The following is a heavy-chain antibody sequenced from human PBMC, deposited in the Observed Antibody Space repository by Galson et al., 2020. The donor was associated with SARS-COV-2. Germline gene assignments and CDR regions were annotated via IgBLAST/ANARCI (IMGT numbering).Heavy chain of an antibody. CDR3: ARHTSDTIFGVVIILDAFDI. D-gene: IGHD3-3*01. J-gene: IGHJ3*02. CDR1: GGSISSSSYY. Sequence: SETLSLTCTVSGGSISSSSYYWGWIRQPPGQGREWIVSIYYSGSTYYNPSLKSRVTISVDTSKNQFSLKLSSVTAADTAVYYCARHTSDTIFGVVIILDAFDIWGQGTMVTVSS. V-gene: IGHV4-39*01. CDR2: IYYSGST.